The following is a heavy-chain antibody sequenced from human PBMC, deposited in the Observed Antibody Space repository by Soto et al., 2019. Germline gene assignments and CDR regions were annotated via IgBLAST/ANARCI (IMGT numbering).Heavy chain of an antibody. J-gene: IGHJ4*02. CDR2: IYWDDDK. Sequence: QITLKESGPTRGRPTQTLTLTCTFSGFSLTTSGVGVGWIRQTPGKALEYLAVIYWDDDKRYSPSLKSRLTITKDTTKNQVVLMMAYTDPVDTGTYFCAHRGYLSGYWDPGYFDYWGKGALVSVSS. CDR3: AHRGYLSGYWDPGYFDY. D-gene: IGHD5-18*01. CDR1: GFSLTTSGVG. V-gene: IGHV2-5*02.